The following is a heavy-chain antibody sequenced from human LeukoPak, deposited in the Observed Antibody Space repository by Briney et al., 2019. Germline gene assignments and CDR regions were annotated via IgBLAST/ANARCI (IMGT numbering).Heavy chain of an antibody. CDR2: ISSSSSTM. Sequence: PGGSLRLSCAASGLTFSSYSMNWVRQAPGKGLEWVSYISSSSSTMYYADSVKGRFTISRDNAKNSLYLQMNSLRAEDTAVYYCARDLGLYGSGSYYRVKRYFDYWGQGTLVTVSS. V-gene: IGHV3-48*04. CDR3: ARDLGLYGSGSYYRVKRYFDY. CDR1: GLTFSSYS. D-gene: IGHD3-10*01. J-gene: IGHJ4*02.